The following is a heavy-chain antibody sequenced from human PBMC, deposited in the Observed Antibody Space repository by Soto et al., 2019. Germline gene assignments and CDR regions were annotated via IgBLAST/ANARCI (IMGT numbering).Heavy chain of an antibody. D-gene: IGHD4-17*01. CDR3: AHRHDYGLIDY. J-gene: IGHJ4*02. CDR1: GFSLTTSGVG. Sequence: QITLKESGPTLVRPTQTLTLTCTFSGFSLTTSGVGVGWFRQPPGKALEWLALIYGDDNKLYGPSLKSRLTXTXXTSKNQVVLTVTNMDPVDTATYYCAHRHDYGLIDYWCPGTLVTVSS. V-gene: IGHV2-5*05. CDR2: IYGDDNK.